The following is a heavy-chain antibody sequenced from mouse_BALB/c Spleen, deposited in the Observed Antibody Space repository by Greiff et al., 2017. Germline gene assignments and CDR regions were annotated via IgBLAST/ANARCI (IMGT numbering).Heavy chain of an antibody. CDR1: GFSLTSYG. CDR3: ARKGYYGSSYDYAMDY. D-gene: IGHD1-1*01. J-gene: IGHJ4*01. V-gene: IGHV2-2*02. CDR2: IWSGGST. Sequence: VQLQQSGPGIVQPSQSLSITCTVSGFSLTSYGVHWVRQSPGKGLEWLGVIWSGGSTDYNAAFISRLSISKDNSKSQVFFKMNSLQANDTAIYYCARKGYYGSSYDYAMDYWGQGTSVTVSS.